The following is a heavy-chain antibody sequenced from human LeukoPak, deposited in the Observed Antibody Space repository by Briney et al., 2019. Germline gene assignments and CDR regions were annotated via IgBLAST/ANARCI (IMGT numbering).Heavy chain of an antibody. CDR2: ITVYNGNT. Sequence: ASVKVSCKASGYSFTAYGIAWVRQAPGQGLEWMGWITVYNGNTNYAQKFQGRVTITADESTSTAYMELSSLRSEDTAVYYCARDRVYYDILTASDYWFDPWGQGTLVTVSS. D-gene: IGHD3-9*01. CDR1: GYSFTAYG. J-gene: IGHJ5*02. V-gene: IGHV1-18*01. CDR3: ARDRVYYDILTASDYWFDP.